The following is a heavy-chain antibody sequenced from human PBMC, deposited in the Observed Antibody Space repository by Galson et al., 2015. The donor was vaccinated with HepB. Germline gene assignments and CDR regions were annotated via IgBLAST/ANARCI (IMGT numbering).Heavy chain of an antibody. Sequence: SVKVSCKASGYTFTSYAMHWVRQAPGQRLEWMGWINAGNGNTKYSQKFQGRVTITRDTSASTAYMELSSLRSEDTAVYYCARRDVLLWFGEYAFDIWGQGTMVTVSS. D-gene: IGHD3-10*01. CDR3: ARRDVLLWFGEYAFDI. CDR2: INAGNGNT. V-gene: IGHV1-3*01. CDR1: GYTFTSYA. J-gene: IGHJ3*02.